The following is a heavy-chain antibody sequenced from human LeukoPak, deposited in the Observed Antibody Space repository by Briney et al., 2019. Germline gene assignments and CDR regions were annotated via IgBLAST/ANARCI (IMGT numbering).Heavy chain of an antibody. CDR2: IWYDGSKK. CDR3: ARDIQYFEILTGYSALDY. Sequence: GGSLRLSCAASGFTFSTYGVHWVRQPPGKGLEWVAVIWYDGSKKYYADSVKGRFTISRDNSKNTLYMQINSLRDEETAVYYCARDIQYFEILTGYSALDYWGQGTLVTVSS. V-gene: IGHV3-33*01. D-gene: IGHD3-9*01. J-gene: IGHJ4*02. CDR1: GFTFSTYG.